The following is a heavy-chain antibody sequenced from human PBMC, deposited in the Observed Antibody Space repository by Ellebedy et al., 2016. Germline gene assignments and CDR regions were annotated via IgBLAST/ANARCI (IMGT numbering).Heavy chain of an antibody. CDR1: GFSLSTSDVV. J-gene: IGHJ4*02. CDR3: AHKSTVHSVDY. V-gene: IGHV2-5*01. CDR2: IYGNDDE. Sequence: SGPTLVKPTQTLTLTCTFSGFSLSTSDVVVGWIRQPPGKALEWLAFIYGNDDERYSPSLKSRLTISKDTSKNQVVLTMTNMDPVDTGTYYCAHKSTVHSVDYWGQGTLVTVSS. D-gene: IGHD4-11*01.